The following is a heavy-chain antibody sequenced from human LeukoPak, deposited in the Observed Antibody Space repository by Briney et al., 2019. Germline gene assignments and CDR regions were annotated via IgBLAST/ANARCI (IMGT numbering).Heavy chain of an antibody. Sequence: GGSLRLSCAASGFTFTSYVMHWVRQATGKGLEWVSAIGTAGDTYYPGSVKGRFTISRENPKNSLHLQMNSLRAGDTAVYYCASGAGEFGDYYYYGMDVWGQRTTVTVSS. V-gene: IGHV3-13*01. CDR3: ASGAGEFGDYYYYGMDV. CDR2: IGTAGDT. J-gene: IGHJ6*02. CDR1: GFTFTSYV. D-gene: IGHD3-10*01.